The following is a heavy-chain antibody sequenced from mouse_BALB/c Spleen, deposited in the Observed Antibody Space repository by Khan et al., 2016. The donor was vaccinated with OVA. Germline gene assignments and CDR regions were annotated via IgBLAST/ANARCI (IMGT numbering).Heavy chain of an antibody. CDR1: GFTFSDYG. V-gene: IGHV5-15*02. J-gene: IGHJ3*01. CDR3: ARGEGTAPFAY. D-gene: IGHD1-2*01. CDR2: ISDLAYSI. Sequence: EVELVESGGGLVQPGGSRKLSCAASGFTFSDYGMAWVRQAPGKGPEWVAFISDLAYSIYYADTVTGRFTISRENAKNTLYLEMSSLRSEDTAMYYCARGEGTAPFAYWGQGTVVTVSA.